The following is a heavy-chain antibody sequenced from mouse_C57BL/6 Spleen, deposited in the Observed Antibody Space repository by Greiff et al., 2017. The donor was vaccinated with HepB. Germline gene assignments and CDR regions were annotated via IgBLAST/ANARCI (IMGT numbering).Heavy chain of an antibody. CDR2: ISSGGSYT. J-gene: IGHJ3*01. V-gene: IGHV5-6*01. CDR1: GFTFSSYG. D-gene: IGHD2-4*01. CDR3: ARQRDYPWFAY. Sequence: EVQVVESGGDLVKPGGSLKLSCAASGFTFSSYGMSWVRQTPDKRLEWVATISSGGSYTYYPDSVKGRFTISRDNAKNTLYLQMSSLKSEDTAMYYCARQRDYPWFAYWGQGTLVTVSA.